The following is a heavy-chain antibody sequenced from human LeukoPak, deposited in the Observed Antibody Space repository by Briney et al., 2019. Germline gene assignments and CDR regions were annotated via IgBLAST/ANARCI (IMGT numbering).Heavy chain of an antibody. J-gene: IGHJ6*03. Sequence: SETLSLTCAVYGGSFSGYYWSWIRQPPGKGLEWIGEINHSGSTNYNPSLKSRVTISGDTSKNQFSLKLSSVTAADTAVYYCARSHSSRRYYYYCMDVWGKGTMVTVSS. V-gene: IGHV4-34*01. CDR2: INHSGST. CDR3: ARSHSSRRYYYYCMDV. CDR1: GGSFSGYY. D-gene: IGHD6-13*01.